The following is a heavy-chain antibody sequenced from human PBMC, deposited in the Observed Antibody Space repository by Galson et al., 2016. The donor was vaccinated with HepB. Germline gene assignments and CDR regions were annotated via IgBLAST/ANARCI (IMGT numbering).Heavy chain of an antibody. Sequence: SVKVSCKASGGTFSSYAISWVRQVPGQGLEWMGGFELEDGETVHAQKFPGRVTMTEDTSTDTAYMELSRLTSGDTAVYYCVTEGGNWGQGVLVTVST. D-gene: IGHD3-16*01. J-gene: IGHJ4*02. CDR1: GGTFSSYA. CDR3: VTEGGN. CDR2: FELEDGET. V-gene: IGHV1-24*01.